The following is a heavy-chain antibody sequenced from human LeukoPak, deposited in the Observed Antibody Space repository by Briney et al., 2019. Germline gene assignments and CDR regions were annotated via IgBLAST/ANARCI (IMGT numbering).Heavy chain of an antibody. CDR3: ASLYDIVGTTVDY. V-gene: IGHV1-2*06. CDR1: GYTFTGYY. CDR2: INPNSGGT. J-gene: IGHJ4*02. Sequence: GASVKVSCKASGYTFTGYYMHWVRQAPGQGLEWMGRINPNSGGTNYAQNFQGRVTMTRDTSISTAYMALSGLRSDDTAVYYCASLYDIVGTTVDYWGQGTLVTVSS. D-gene: IGHD1-26*01.